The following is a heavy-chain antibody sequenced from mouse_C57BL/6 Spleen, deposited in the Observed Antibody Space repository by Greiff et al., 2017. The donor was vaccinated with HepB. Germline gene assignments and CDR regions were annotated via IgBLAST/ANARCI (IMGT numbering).Heavy chain of an antibody. CDR3: ARDGGAQATFAY. CDR2: ISDGGSYT. Sequence: EVQLVESGGGLVKPGGSLKLSCAASGFTFSSYAMSWVRQTPEKRLEWVATISDGGSYTYYPDNVKGRFTISRDNAKNNLDLQMSHLKSEDTAMYYCARDGGAQATFAYWGQGTLVTVSA. V-gene: IGHV5-4*01. J-gene: IGHJ3*01. CDR1: GFTFSSYA. D-gene: IGHD3-2*02.